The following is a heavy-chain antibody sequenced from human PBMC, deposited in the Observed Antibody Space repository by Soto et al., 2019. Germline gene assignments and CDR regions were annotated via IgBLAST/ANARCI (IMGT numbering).Heavy chain of an antibody. CDR3: AKDRGGDCPDNSCYFGADY. J-gene: IGHJ4*02. CDR2: ISDTGSSH. V-gene: IGHV3-30*18. D-gene: IGHD2-2*01. Sequence: LRLSCLGSGFTFSSYGMHWVHQAPGKGLECVAVISDTGSSHYYAASVEGRFTISRENSKNTLSLHMDRLRVEDTAVYYCAKDRGGDCPDNSCYFGADYWGQGTPVTVSS. CDR1: GFTFSSYG.